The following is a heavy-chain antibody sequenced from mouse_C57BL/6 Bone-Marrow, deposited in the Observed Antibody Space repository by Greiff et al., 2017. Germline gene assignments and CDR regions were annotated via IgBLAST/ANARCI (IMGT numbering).Heavy chain of an antibody. Sequence: EVHLVESGGGLVKPGGSLKLSCAASGFTFSSYAMSWVRQTPEKRLEWVATISDGGSYTYYPDNVKGRFTISRDNAKNNLYRQMSHLKAEDTAMYYCARDYGYDEWFAYWGQGTLVTVSA. CDR3: ARDYGYDEWFAY. J-gene: IGHJ3*01. CDR2: ISDGGSYT. V-gene: IGHV5-4*01. D-gene: IGHD2-2*01. CDR1: GFTFSSYA.